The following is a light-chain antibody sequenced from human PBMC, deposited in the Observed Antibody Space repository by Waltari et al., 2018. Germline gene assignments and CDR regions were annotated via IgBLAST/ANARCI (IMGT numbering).Light chain of an antibody. CDR2: DVN. Sequence: QSALTQPPSATGSPGQSVTISCTGPNSDVGTSTYVSWYQHRAGQPPQRIIFDVNKRPSVVPARCSGARSDNTASLTVSGLQAEDEADYYCSSYAGNNISLFGGGTKLTVL. CDR3: SSYAGNNISL. J-gene: IGLJ2*01. V-gene: IGLV2-8*01. CDR1: NSDVGTSTY.